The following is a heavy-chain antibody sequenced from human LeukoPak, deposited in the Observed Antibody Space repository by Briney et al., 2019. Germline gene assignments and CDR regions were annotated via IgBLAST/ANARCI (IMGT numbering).Heavy chain of an antibody. J-gene: IGHJ5*02. V-gene: IGHV4-59*12. CDR2: IYYSGST. CDR3: GXXXXXXXDTSGYYYVDP. Sequence: XXXSGGSXXXYYWSWIRQPPGKGLEWIGYIYYSGSTNYNPSLKSRVTISVDTSKNQFSQKLSCVTGADAAVYYSGXXXXXXXDTSGYYYVDPWGQGTLVTVSS. CDR1: GGSXXXYY. D-gene: IGHD3-22*01.